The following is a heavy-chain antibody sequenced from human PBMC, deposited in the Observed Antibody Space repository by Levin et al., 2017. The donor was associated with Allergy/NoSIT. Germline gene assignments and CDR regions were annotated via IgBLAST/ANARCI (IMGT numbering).Heavy chain of an antibody. V-gene: IGHV5-51*01. D-gene: IGHD6-13*01. CDR3: ARLQLPDQELVVGVNWFDP. Sequence: GASVKVSCKGSGYSFTSYWIGWVRQMPGKGLEWMGIIYPGDSDTRYSPSFQGQVTISADKSISTAYLQWSSLKASDTAMYYCARLQLPDQELVVGVNWFDPWGQGTLVTVSS. CDR2: IYPGDSDT. J-gene: IGHJ5*02. CDR1: GYSFTSYW.